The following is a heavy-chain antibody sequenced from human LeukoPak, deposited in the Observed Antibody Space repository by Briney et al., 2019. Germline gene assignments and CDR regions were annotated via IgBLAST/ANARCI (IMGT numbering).Heavy chain of an antibody. CDR1: GGSITSYY. CDR3: AGPNLWGLQH. J-gene: IGHJ1*01. V-gene: IGHV4-4*07. Sequence: SETLSLTCTVSGGSITSYYWTWIRQPAGRGLEWIGRIYSTGTTNYSPSLKSRVTMSVDTSKNQFSLRLTSVTAADTAVYYCAGPNLWGLQHWGQGTLVTVSS. CDR2: IYSTGTT. D-gene: IGHD1-7*01.